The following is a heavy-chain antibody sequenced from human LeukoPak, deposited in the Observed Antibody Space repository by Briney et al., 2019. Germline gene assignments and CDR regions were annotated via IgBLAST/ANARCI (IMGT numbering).Heavy chain of an antibody. J-gene: IGHJ4*02. Sequence: PGGSLRPSCAASGFTFSSYAMTWVRQAPGKGLEWVSVISGSGDTTYYADSVKGRFTISRDNSKNTLYLQMNSLRAEDTAVYFCARSRDGYKRFDSRGQGTLVTVSS. D-gene: IGHD5-24*01. V-gene: IGHV3-23*01. CDR3: ARSRDGYKRFDS. CDR2: ISGSGDTT. CDR1: GFTFSSYA.